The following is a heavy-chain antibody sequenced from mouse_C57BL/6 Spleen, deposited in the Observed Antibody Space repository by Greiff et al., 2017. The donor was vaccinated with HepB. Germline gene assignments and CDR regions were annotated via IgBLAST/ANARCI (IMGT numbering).Heavy chain of an antibody. CDR1: GFTFSSYT. J-gene: IGHJ1*03. CDR2: ISGGGGNT. V-gene: IGHV5-9*01. CDR3: ARQGWDWYFDV. Sequence: DVMLVESGGGLVKPGGSLKLSCAASGFTFSSYTMSWVRQTPEKRLEWVATISGGGGNTYYPDSVKGRFTISRDNAKNTLYLQMSSLRSEDTALYYCARQGWDWYFDVWGTGTTVTVSS. D-gene: IGHD1-1*02.